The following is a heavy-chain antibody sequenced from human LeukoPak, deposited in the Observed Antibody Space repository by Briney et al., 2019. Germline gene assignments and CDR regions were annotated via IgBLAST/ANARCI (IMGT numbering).Heavy chain of an antibody. V-gene: IGHV4-59*01. Sequence: PGGSLRLSCAASGFTFSSYWMSWIRQPPGKGLEWIGYYSGSTNYNPSLKSRVTISVDTSKNQFSLRLRSVTAADTAVYYCARVTGYMIEDYFDYWGQGTLVTVSS. CDR1: GFTFSSYW. CDR3: ARVTGYMIEDYFDY. J-gene: IGHJ4*02. D-gene: IGHD3-22*01. CDR2: YSGST.